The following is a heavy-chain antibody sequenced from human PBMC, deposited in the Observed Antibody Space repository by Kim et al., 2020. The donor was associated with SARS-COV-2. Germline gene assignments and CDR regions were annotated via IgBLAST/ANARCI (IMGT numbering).Heavy chain of an antibody. CDR3: AARDSVQVLGGI. Sequence: YVDSVKCRFTMSRSNAKNSLYLQINTLRTEDTAIYYCAARDSVQVLGGIWGQGTLVTVSS. J-gene: IGHJ4*01. D-gene: IGHD3-10*01. V-gene: IGHV3-48*03.